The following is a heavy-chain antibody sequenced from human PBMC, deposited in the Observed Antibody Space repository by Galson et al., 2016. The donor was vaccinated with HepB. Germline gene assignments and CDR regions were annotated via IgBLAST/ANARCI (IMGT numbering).Heavy chain of an antibody. J-gene: IGHJ6*04. CDR3: AKLGDIAARPWYYYSSGMDV. V-gene: IGHV3-23*01. CDR1: GLTFSSYA. D-gene: IGHD6-6*01. CDR2: ISGNGGRT. Sequence: LRLSCAASGLTFSSYAMSWVRQAPGKGLEWVSGISGNGGRTYYADSVKGRFTISRDNSKNTLYLQMNSLRAEDTAVYYCAKLGDIAARPWYYYSSGMDVWGKGTTVTVSS.